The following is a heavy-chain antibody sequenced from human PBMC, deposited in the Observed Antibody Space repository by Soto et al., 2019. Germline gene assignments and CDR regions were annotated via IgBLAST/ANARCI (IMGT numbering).Heavy chain of an antibody. CDR2: IYYSGST. Sequence: PSETLSLSCTVTGASIRSYYWSWMRQPPGKGLEWIGYIYYSGSTNYNPSLKSRVTISVDTSKNQFSLKLSSVTAADTAVYYCARGGGPGSYWSPYFDYWGQGTLVTVS. CDR1: GASIRSYY. V-gene: IGHV4-59*01. J-gene: IGHJ4*02. CDR3: ARGGGPGSYWSPYFDY. D-gene: IGHD3-10*01.